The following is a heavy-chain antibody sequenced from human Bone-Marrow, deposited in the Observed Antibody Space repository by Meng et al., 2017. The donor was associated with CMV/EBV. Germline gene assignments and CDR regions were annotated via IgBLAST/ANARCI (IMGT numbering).Heavy chain of an antibody. V-gene: IGHV3-30-3*01. J-gene: IGHJ4*02. Sequence: GESLKISCAASGFTFSSYAMHWVRQAPGKGLEWVAVISYDGSNKYYADSVKDRFTISRDNSKNTLYLQMNSLRAEDTAVYYCAKGARLVPYFDYWGQGTLVTVSS. CDR2: ISYDGSNK. D-gene: IGHD6-19*01. CDR1: GFTFSSYA. CDR3: AKGARLVPYFDY.